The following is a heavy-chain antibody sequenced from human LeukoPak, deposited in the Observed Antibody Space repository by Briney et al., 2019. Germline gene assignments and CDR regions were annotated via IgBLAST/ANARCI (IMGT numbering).Heavy chain of an antibody. Sequence: PGGSLRLSCAASGFTFSSYWMSWVRQAPGKGLEWVANIKQDGSEKYYVDSVKGRFTISRDNAKNSLYLQMNSLRAEDTAVYYCAREASGSPYTFDYWGQGTLVTVSS. CDR1: GFTFSSYW. D-gene: IGHD1-26*01. CDR2: IKQDGSEK. V-gene: IGHV3-7*01. CDR3: AREASGSPYTFDY. J-gene: IGHJ4*02.